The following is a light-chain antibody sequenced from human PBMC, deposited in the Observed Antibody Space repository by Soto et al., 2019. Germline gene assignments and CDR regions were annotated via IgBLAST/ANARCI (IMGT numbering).Light chain of an antibody. Sequence: QSVLTQPPSVSEAPGQRVNISGTGSSSNIGAGYEAHWYQQVPGTAPKLLIYENNNRPSGVPDRFSGSKSGTSASLAITGLQAEDEAEYYCQSYDSSLSGYVFGTGTKVTVL. CDR3: QSYDSSLSGYV. J-gene: IGLJ1*01. CDR2: ENN. V-gene: IGLV1-40*01. CDR1: SSNIGAGYE.